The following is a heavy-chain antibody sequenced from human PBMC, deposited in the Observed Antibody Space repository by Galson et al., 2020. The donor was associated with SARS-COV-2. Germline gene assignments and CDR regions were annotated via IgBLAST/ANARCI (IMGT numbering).Heavy chain of an antibody. CDR3: AREARYYDSSGYSYGMDV. CDR2: SDDSGST. D-gene: IGHD3-22*01. CDR1: GGSISSGGYD. J-gene: IGHJ6*02. V-gene: IGHV4-31*03. Sequence: SETLSLTCTVSGGSISSGGYDWSWSRQHPGKGREWMGYSDDSGSTYYNPSLKRRVTISVDTSKNQFSLKLSSVTAADTAVYYCAREARYYDSSGYSYGMDVWGQGTTVTVSS.